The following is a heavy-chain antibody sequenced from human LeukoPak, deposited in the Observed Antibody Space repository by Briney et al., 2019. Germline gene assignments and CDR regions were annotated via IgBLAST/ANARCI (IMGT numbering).Heavy chain of an antibody. CDR2: ISWNSGSI. CDR3: AREEVWPSDAFDI. J-gene: IGHJ3*02. CDR1: GFTFSSYG. D-gene: IGHD3-16*01. V-gene: IGHV3-9*01. Sequence: GGTLRLSCAASGFTFSSYGMSWVRQAPGKGLEWVSGISWNSGSIGYADSVKGRFTISRDNAKNTLYLQMNSLRAEDTAVYYCAREEVWPSDAFDIWGQGTMVTVSS.